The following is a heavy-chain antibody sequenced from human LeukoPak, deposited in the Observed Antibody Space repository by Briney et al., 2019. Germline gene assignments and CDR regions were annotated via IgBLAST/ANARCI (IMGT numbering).Heavy chain of an antibody. CDR2: IIPIFGTA. CDR1: GGTFSSYA. D-gene: IGHD3-22*01. V-gene: IGHV1-69*13. J-gene: IGHJ4*02. CDR3: ASVPGDYYDSSGYTPFDY. Sequence: ASVKVSCKASGGTFSSYAISWVRQAPGQGLESMGGIIPIFGTANYAQKFQGRVTITADESTSTAYMELSSLRSEDTAVYYCASVPGDYYDSSGYTPFDYWGQGTLVTVSS.